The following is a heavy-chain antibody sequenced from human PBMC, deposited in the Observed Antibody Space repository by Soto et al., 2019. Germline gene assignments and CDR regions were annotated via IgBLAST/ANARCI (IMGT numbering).Heavy chain of an antibody. V-gene: IGHV3-33*01. CDR1: GFTFSSYG. Sequence: GGSLRLSCAASGFTFSSYGMHWVRQAPGKGLEWVAVIWYDGSNKYYADSVKGRFTISRDNSKNTLYLQMNSLRAEDTAVYYCARDLHRQQLILDVWGQGTTVTVSS. CDR2: IWYDGSNK. J-gene: IGHJ6*02. CDR3: ARDLHRQQLILDV. D-gene: IGHD6-13*01.